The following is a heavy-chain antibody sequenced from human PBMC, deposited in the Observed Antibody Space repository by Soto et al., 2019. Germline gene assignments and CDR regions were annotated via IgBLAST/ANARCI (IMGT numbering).Heavy chain of an antibody. D-gene: IGHD2-8*01. CDR2: IYYSGST. V-gene: IGHV4-39*01. Sequence: SETLSLTCTVSGGSISSSSYYWGWIRQPPGKGLEWIGSIYYSGSTYYNPSLKSRVTISVDTSKNQFSLKLSSVTAADTAVYYCARHVPTLYPRPLYYFDYWGQGTLVTVSS. CDR3: ARHVPTLYPRPLYYFDY. J-gene: IGHJ4*02. CDR1: GGSISSSSYY.